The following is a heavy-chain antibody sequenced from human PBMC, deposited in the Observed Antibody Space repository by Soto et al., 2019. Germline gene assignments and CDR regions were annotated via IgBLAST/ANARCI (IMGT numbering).Heavy chain of an antibody. D-gene: IGHD3-10*01. V-gene: IGHV3-33*01. CDR1: GFTFSSYG. Sequence: GGSLRLSCAASGFTFSSYGMHWVRQAPGKGLEWVAVIWYDGSNKYYADSVKGRFTISRDNSKNTLYLQMNSLRAEDTAVYYCARDWSRDYRSLGYFDYWGQGTLVTVSS. J-gene: IGHJ4*02. CDR3: ARDWSRDYRSLGYFDY. CDR2: IWYDGSNK.